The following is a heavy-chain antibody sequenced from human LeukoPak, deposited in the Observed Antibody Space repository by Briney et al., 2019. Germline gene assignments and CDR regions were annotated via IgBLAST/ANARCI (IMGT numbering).Heavy chain of an antibody. Sequence: PGGSLRLACAASGFTFSSYWMHWVRQAPGKGLEWVAFIRYDGSNKYYADSVKGRFTISRDNSKNTLYLQMNSLRSEDTAVYYCARSPTVTNDNFDYWGQGTLVTVSS. CDR1: GFTFSSYW. CDR2: IRYDGSNK. CDR3: ARSPTVTNDNFDY. D-gene: IGHD4-17*01. V-gene: IGHV3-30*02. J-gene: IGHJ4*02.